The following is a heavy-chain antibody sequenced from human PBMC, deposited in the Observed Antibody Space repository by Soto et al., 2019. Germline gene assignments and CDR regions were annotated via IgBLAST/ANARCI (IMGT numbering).Heavy chain of an antibody. Sequence: ASVKVSCKTSGYPFTDYFIHWVRQAPGQGLEWMGIISLYHHSTSYAQKFQGRLTVTADTSTTTVYMDLSSLTSEDSAVYWCARELYSCGGDCPYYMDYWGQGTLVTV. V-gene: IGHV1-46*01. CDR2: ISLYHHST. CDR3: ARELYSCGGDCPYYMDY. J-gene: IGHJ4*02. CDR1: GYPFTDYF. D-gene: IGHD2-21*02.